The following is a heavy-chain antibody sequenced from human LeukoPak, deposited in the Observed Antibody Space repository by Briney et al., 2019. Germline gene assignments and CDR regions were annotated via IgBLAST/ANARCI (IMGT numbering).Heavy chain of an antibody. D-gene: IGHD3-10*01. CDR1: GFTFSDYY. V-gene: IGHV3-11*06. J-gene: IGHJ4*02. CDR2: ISSSSSYT. Sequence: AGGSLRLSCAASGFTFSDYYMSWIRQAPGKGLEWVSYISSSSSYTNYADSVKGRFTISRDNAKNSLYLQMNSLRAEDTAVYYCARDPYYYGSGSYYTFDYWGQGTLVTVSS. CDR3: ARDPYYYGSGSYYTFDY.